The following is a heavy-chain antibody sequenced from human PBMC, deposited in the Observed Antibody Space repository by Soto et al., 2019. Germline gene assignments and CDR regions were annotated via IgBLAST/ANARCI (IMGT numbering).Heavy chain of an antibody. D-gene: IGHD3-10*01. CDR2: IRGSGITT. CDR3: AVRGVVSDTLMVSEGKNWFDP. V-gene: IGHV3-23*01. J-gene: IGHJ5*02. CDR1: GFTFSSYA. Sequence: PGGSLRLSCAASGFTFSSYAMTWVRQAQGKGLEWVSGIRGSGITTYYADSVKGRFTISRDNSMNTLYLQMNSLRAEDTAVYYCAVRGVVSDTLMVSEGKNWFDPWGQGTLVTVSS.